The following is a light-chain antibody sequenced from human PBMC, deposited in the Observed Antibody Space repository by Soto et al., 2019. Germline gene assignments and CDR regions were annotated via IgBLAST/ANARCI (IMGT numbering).Light chain of an antibody. J-gene: IGKJ2*01. V-gene: IGKV1-5*01. CDR3: QQYNRYSMYT. CDR1: QSISNW. Sequence: DIQMTQSPSTLSASVGDRVTITCRASQSISNWLAWYQQKPGKAPKLLIYDASSLESGVPSRFSGSGSGTEVTLTISSLQPDDFATYYCQQYNRYSMYTFGQGTKVDIK. CDR2: DAS.